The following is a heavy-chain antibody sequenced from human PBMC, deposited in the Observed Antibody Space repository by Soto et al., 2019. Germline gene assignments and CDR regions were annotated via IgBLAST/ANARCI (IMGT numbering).Heavy chain of an antibody. CDR1: GFTVSSNY. D-gene: IGHD3-10*01. CDR2: IYSGGST. V-gene: IGHV3-53*01. Sequence: VGSLRLSCAASGFTVSSNYMSWVRQAPGKGLEWVSVIYSGGSTYYADSVKGRFTISRDNARNTLYLEMNSLRAEDTALYYCTRDIGGKGAYWGPGTLVTVSS. CDR3: TRDIGGKGAY. J-gene: IGHJ4*02.